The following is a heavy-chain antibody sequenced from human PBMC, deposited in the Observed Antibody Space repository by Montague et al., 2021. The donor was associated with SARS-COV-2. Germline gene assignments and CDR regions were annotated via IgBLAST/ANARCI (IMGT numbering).Heavy chain of an antibody. CDR1: GFTVSSYE. CDR3: ARGGTYYDFWGGYQNYYYGMDV. CDR2: ISSSGSTL. J-gene: IGHJ6*02. V-gene: IGHV3-48*03. D-gene: IGHD3-3*01. Sequence: SLRLSCAASGFTVSSYEMNWVRQAPGKGLEWVSYISSSGSTLYYAYSVXVLFTISRDNAKNSLYLQMNRLRAEETAVYYCARGGTYYDFWGGYQNYYYGMDVWGQGTTVTVSS.